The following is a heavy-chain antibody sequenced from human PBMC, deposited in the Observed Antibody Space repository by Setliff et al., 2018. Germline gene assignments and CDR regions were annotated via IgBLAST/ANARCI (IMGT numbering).Heavy chain of an antibody. J-gene: IGHJ4*02. D-gene: IGHD5-12*01. CDR3: ARSSGPRVVLAADFDY. Sequence: ASVKVSCKTSGYNFITTGISWVRQAPGQGPEWMGCISPYNGNTNYAQKFQDRVTMTTDTSTATVYMELKNLRSDDTAVYYCARSSGPRVVLAADFDYWGQGSLVTVSS. CDR2: ISPYNGNT. V-gene: IGHV1-18*01. CDR1: GYNFITTG.